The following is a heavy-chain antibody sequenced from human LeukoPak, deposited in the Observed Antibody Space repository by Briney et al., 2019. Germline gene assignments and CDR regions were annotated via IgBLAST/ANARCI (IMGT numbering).Heavy chain of an antibody. CDR1: AFTISSFS. CDR2: ITSGRSYI. Sequence: AGSLSLSCAAYAFTISSFSLNWDGPAQGQGLEWVSSITSGRSYIYDEDSVKGRVTNSRDNAKSSLYLQMNSVSAEDTAVYYCARDPYSGSYGAFYYYYMDVRGEETTVIIAS. CDR3: ARDPYSGSYGAFYYYYMDV. V-gene: IGHV3-21*01. D-gene: IGHD1-26*01. J-gene: IGHJ6*03.